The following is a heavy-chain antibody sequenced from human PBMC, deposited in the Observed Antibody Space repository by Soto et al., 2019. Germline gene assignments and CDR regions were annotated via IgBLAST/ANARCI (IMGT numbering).Heavy chain of an antibody. V-gene: IGHV4-59*11. J-gene: IGHJ5*02. D-gene: IGHD3-22*01. CDR2: IYYSGSI. CDR3: ARGNNYYDSSGYPPEGNWFDP. Sequence: SETLSLTCAVSGGSIRSHYWGWIRQPPGKGLEWIGYIYYSGSINYSPSLKSRVTISVDTSKNQFSLKLSSVTAADTAVYYCARGNNYYDSSGYPPEGNWFDPWGQGTLVTVSS. CDR1: GGSIRSHY.